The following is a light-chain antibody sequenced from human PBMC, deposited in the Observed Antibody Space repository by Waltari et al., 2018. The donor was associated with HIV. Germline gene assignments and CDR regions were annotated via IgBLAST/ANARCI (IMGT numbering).Light chain of an antibody. J-gene: IGLJ2*01. CDR1: KLGHKF. Sequence: SYELTQPPSVSVSPGQTASITCSGNKLGHKFVCWYQQRPDQSPVVVMYQDSRRPSGIPERFSGSNSGNTATLTISGTQAMDEADYYCQAWGSSPVFGGGTKLTVL. V-gene: IGLV3-1*01. CDR3: QAWGSSPV. CDR2: QDS.